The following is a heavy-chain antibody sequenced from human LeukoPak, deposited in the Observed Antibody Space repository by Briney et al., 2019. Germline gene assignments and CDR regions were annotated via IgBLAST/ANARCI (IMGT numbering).Heavy chain of an antibody. CDR3: ARRQGCSSTSCPPDS. J-gene: IGHJ4*02. CDR1: GYSFTTYW. CDR2: IYPGDSDT. D-gene: IGHD2-2*01. Sequence: GESLDTSFRGSGYSFTTYWIGWVREMPGKGLEWMGIIYPGDSDTRYSPSFQGQVTMSADKSINTAYLQWSSLKASDTAMYYCARRQGCSSTSCPPDSWGQGTMVTVSS. V-gene: IGHV5-51*01.